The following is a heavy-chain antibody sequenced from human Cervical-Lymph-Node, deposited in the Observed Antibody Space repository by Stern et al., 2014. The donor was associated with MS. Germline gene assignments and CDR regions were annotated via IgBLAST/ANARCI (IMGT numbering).Heavy chain of an antibody. CDR3: ARVAVAGMCDY. J-gene: IGHJ4*02. CDR2: ITTRGDK. D-gene: IGHD6-19*01. V-gene: IGHV3-13*01. Sequence: EVQLVESGGGLVQPGSSLRLSCAASGFTFSYYDMHWVRQVTGKGLEWVSAITTRGDKTYPDSVMGRFTISRVNAKNSLYLQMNSLTGGDTAVYYCARVAVAGMCDYWGPGTLVTVSS. CDR1: GFTFSYYD.